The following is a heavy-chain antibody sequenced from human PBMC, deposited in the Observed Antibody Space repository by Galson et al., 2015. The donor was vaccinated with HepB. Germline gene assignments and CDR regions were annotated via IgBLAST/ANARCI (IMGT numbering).Heavy chain of an antibody. CDR1: GFTFSSLG. CDR2: IGVNAGST. J-gene: IGHJ4*02. D-gene: IGHD1-1*01. V-gene: IGHV3-23*01. CDR3: AKGTTNIDY. Sequence: SLRLSGAASGFTFSSLGMTWVRQAPGKGLECVSAIGVNAGSTDYADSVKGRFTISRDNSKNMLDLQMNNLRAEDTAVYSCAKGTTNIDYWGQGPLVTVSS.